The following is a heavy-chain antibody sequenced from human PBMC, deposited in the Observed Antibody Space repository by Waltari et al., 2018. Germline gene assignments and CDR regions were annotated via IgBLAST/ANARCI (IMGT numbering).Heavy chain of an antibody. CDR2: ISLKSGSI. CDR1: GFTFDDYA. CDR3: AKDILGGSTYYFDY. J-gene: IGHJ4*02. D-gene: IGHD1-1*01. V-gene: IGHV3-9*01. Sequence: EVQLVESGGGLVQPGRSLRLSCAASGFTFDDYAMHWVRQAPGKGLDGVLGISLKSGSIGYWDSVKGRFTISRDNAKNSLYLQMNSLRAEDTALYYCAKDILGGSTYYFDYWGQGTLVTVSS.